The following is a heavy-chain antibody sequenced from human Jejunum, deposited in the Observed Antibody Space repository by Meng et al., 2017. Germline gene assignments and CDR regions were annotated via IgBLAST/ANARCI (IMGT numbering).Heavy chain of an antibody. Sequence: QWRRVQAGAGGKDPGVSEKLCCKPSGSRLIATLINCGGEAHGQGLGWMGGINPNSGGTNSAQNFQCRVTMPRDTSNSTANMELSRLRSADTAVYYCARESGRSHQYYFDYWGQGTLVTVSS. J-gene: IGHJ4*02. CDR1: GSRLIATL. CDR2: INPNSGGT. CDR3: ARESGRSHQYYFDY. D-gene: IGHD3-3*01. V-gene: IGHV1-2*02.